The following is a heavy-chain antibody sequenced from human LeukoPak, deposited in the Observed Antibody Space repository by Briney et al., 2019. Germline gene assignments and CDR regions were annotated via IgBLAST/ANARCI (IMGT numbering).Heavy chain of an antibody. V-gene: IGHV4-59*07. CDR1: GGSISSYY. J-gene: IGHJ4*02. D-gene: IGHD1-1*01. CDR3: ARGSRERYYFDY. Sequence: AHTLSLTCTVSGGSISSYYWSWIRQPPGKGLEWIGYIYYSGSTKYNPSLKSRVTISVDASKAQFSLKLNSVTAADTAVYYCARGSRERYYFDYWGQGTLVTV. CDR2: IYYSGST.